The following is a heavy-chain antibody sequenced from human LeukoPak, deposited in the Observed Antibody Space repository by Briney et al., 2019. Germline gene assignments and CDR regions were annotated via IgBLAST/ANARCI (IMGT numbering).Heavy chain of an antibody. CDR1: GGTFSSYA. D-gene: IGHD3-3*01. Sequence: ASVKVSCKASGGTFSSYAISWVRQAPGQGLEWMGWINPNSGGTNYAQKFQGRVTMTRDTSISTAYMELSRLRSDDTAVYYCARVATYYDFWSGYPVGEILDAFDIWGQGTMVTVSS. CDR3: ARVATYYDFWSGYPVGEILDAFDI. J-gene: IGHJ3*02. V-gene: IGHV1-2*02. CDR2: INPNSGGT.